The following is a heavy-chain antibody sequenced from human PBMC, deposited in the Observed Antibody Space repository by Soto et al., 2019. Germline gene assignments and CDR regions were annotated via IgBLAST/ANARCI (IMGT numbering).Heavy chain of an antibody. Sequence: SETLCLTCAVDGGSFSGYYWSWIRQPPGKGLEWIGEINHSGSTNYNPSLKSRVTISVDTSKNQFSLKLSSVTAADTAVYYCASQYDSSGYDAFDIWGKGTMVTVSS. CDR3: ASQYDSSGYDAFDI. J-gene: IGHJ3*02. V-gene: IGHV4-34*01. CDR1: GGSFSGYY. D-gene: IGHD3-22*01. CDR2: INHSGST.